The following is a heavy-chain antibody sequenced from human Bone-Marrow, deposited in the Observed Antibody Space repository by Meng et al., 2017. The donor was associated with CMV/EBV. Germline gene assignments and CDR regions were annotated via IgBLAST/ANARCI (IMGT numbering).Heavy chain of an antibody. CDR2: ISSSSSYI. D-gene: IGHD3-16*01. CDR1: GFTFSSYS. CDR3: ARDRSGGGYGEYFQH. Sequence: GGSLRLSCAASGFTFSSYSMNWVRQAPGKGLEWVSSISSSSSYIYYADSVKGRFTISRDNAKNSLYLQMNSLRAEDTAVYYCARDRSGGGYGEYFQHCGQGTLVTVSS. V-gene: IGHV3-21*01. J-gene: IGHJ1*01.